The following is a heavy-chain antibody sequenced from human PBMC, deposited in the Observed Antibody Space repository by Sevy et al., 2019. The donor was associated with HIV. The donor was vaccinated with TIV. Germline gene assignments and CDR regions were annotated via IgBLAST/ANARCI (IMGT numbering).Heavy chain of an antibody. CDR3: ARRFFDV. Sequence: GGSLRLSCAASGFTFDTYWMQWVRQAPGKGQEWVANIRQDGGEIYYSDSVKGRFTISRDNAKESLFLQMTNLKVEDSGIYYCARRFFDVWGQGVLVTVSS. V-gene: IGHV3-7*01. CDR2: IRQDGGEI. D-gene: IGHD3-16*01. J-gene: IGHJ4*02. CDR1: GFTFDTYW.